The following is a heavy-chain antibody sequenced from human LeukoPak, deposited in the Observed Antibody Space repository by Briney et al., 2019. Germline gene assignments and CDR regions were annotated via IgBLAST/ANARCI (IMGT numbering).Heavy chain of an antibody. Sequence: SETLSLTCTVSGGSISSYYWSWIRQPAGKGLEWIGRIYTSGSTKYNPSLKSRITISADMSKNQFSLKLTSVTAADAAVYYRARRDVLTAYWDYWGQGTLVTVSS. D-gene: IGHD3-9*01. J-gene: IGHJ4*02. CDR2: IYTSGST. V-gene: IGHV4-4*07. CDR3: ARRDVLTAYWDY. CDR1: GGSISSYY.